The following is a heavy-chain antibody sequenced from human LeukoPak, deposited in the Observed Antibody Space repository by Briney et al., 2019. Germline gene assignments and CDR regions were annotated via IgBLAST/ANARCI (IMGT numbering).Heavy chain of an antibody. V-gene: IGHV3-9*01. D-gene: IGHD4-17*01. CDR3: AKEDHYGDYVGYYYYYGMDV. CDR1: GFTFDDYA. Sequence: GGSLRLSCAASGFTFDDYAMHWVRQAPGKGLEWVSGISWNSGSIGYADSVKGRFTISRDNAKNSLYLQMNSLRAEDTALYYCAKEDHYGDYVGYYYYYGMDVWGQGTTVTVSS. J-gene: IGHJ6*02. CDR2: ISWNSGSI.